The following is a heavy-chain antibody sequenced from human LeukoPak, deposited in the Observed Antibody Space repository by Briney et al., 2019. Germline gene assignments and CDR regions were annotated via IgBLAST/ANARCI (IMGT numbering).Heavy chain of an antibody. V-gene: IGHV1-2*02. J-gene: IGHJ4*02. CDR1: GYTFTGYY. CDR3: ARENTAMAGIDY. D-gene: IGHD5-18*01. Sequence: ASVTVSCKASGYTFTGYYMHWVRQAPGQGLEWMGWINPNSGGTNYAQKFQGRVTMTRDTSISTAYMELSRLRSDDTAVYYCARENTAMAGIDYWGQGTLVTVSS. CDR2: INPNSGGT.